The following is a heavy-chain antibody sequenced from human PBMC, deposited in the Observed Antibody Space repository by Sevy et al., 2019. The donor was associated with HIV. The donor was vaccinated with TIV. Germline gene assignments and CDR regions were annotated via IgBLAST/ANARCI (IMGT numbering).Heavy chain of an antibody. D-gene: IGHD3-22*01. CDR3: ARHIGGGNYYDSSGYYPGNWFDP. Sequence: SETLSLTCTVSGGSISSSSYYWGWIRQPPGKGLEWIGSIYYSGSTYYNPSLKSRVTISVDTSKNQFSLKLGSVTAADTAVYYCARHIGGGNYYDSSGYYPGNWFDPWGQGTLVTVSS. V-gene: IGHV4-39*01. CDR2: IYYSGST. J-gene: IGHJ5*02. CDR1: GGSISSSSYY.